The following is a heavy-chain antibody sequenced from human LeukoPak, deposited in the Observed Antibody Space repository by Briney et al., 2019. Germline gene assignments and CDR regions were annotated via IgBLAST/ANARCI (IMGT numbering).Heavy chain of an antibody. J-gene: IGHJ3*02. Sequence: SETLSLTCTVSGGSISSYYWSWIRQPSGKGLEWVGYIYYTGNTHYNPSLKSRVTISVDTSKNQFSLKVSSVTAADTAMFYCARGGTVGVFGAFDIWSQGTMVTVSS. CDR2: IYYTGNT. D-gene: IGHD3-16*02. CDR3: ARGGTVGVFGAFDI. CDR1: GGSISSYY. V-gene: IGHV4-59*01.